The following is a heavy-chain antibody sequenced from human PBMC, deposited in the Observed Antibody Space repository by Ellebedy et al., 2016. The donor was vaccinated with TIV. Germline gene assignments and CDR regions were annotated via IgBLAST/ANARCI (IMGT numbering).Heavy chain of an antibody. D-gene: IGHD3-22*01. Sequence: GGSLRLXXAASGFIVSSNFMSWVRQAPGKGLEWVSVIYSGGSTYYADSVKGRFTISRDNSKNTLYLQMNSLRAEDTAMYYCARTWEYDSTGTFDYWGQGTLVTVSS. CDR1: GFIVSSNF. J-gene: IGHJ4*02. CDR3: ARTWEYDSTGTFDY. CDR2: IYSGGST. V-gene: IGHV3-53*05.